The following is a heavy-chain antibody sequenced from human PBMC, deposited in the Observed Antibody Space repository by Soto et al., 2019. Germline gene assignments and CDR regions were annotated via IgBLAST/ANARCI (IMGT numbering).Heavy chain of an antibody. Sequence: PGGSLRLSCAACGVTFNSHGMHWVRQGPGNGLEWVAFISYDSTKPYPADSVKGRFTISRDNSNSALYVQMNSLTGEDTAVYYCARTRSAGSDFHYYSLDVWGQGTAVTVSS. CDR3: ARTRSAGSDFHYYSLDV. CDR1: GVTFNSHG. J-gene: IGHJ6*02. V-gene: IGHV3-30*03. D-gene: IGHD1-26*01. CDR2: ISYDSTKP.